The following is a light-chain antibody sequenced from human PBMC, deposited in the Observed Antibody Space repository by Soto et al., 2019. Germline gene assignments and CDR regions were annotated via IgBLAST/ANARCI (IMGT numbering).Light chain of an antibody. CDR2: SNN. V-gene: IGLV1-44*01. Sequence: QAVVTQPPSASGTPGQRVTISCSGSSSNIGSNTVNWYQHLPGTAPKLLIYSNNQRPSGVPDRFSGSKSGTSASLAISGLQSEDEADYYCAAWDDSLNGPGVFGGGTKVTVL. J-gene: IGLJ2*01. CDR3: AAWDDSLNGPGV. CDR1: SSNIGSNT.